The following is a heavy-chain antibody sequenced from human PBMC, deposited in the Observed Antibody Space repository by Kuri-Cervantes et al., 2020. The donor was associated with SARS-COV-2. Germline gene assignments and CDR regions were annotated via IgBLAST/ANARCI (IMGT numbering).Heavy chain of an antibody. CDR3: ANDLIYGARAYGGYYGMDV. CDR2: ISYDGSNK. D-gene: IGHD3-16*01. J-gene: IGHJ6*02. CDR1: GFTFSSYG. Sequence: GGSLRLSCAASGFTFSSYGMHWVRQAPGKGLEWVAVISYDGSNKYYADSVKGRFTISRDNSKNTLYLQMNSLRAEDTAVYYCANDLIYGARAYGGYYGMDVWGQGTTVTVSS. V-gene: IGHV3-30*18.